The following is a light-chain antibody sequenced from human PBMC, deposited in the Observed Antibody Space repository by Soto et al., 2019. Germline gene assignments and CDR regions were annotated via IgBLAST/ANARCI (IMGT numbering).Light chain of an antibody. V-gene: IGLV4-69*01. J-gene: IGLJ3*02. CDR2: LNSDGSH. CDR3: QTWVTGIQV. CDR1: SGHSSYA. Sequence: QLVLTQSPSASASLGASVKLTCTLSSGHSSYAIAWHQQQPEKGPRYSMKLNSDGSHSKGDGIPDRFSGSSSGAERYLTISSLQSEDEADYYCQTWVTGIQVFGGGTKVTVL.